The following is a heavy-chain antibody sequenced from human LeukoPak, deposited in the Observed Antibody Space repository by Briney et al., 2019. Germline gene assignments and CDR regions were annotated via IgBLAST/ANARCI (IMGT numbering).Heavy chain of an antibody. CDR3: ARDKGPSSTSWFDP. Sequence: SETLSLTCTVSGGSISSYYWSWIRQPPGKGLEWIGYIYYSGGTNYNPSLKSRVTISVDTSKNQFSLKLSSVTAADTAVYYCARDKGPSSTSWFDPWGQGTLVTVSS. J-gene: IGHJ5*02. D-gene: IGHD2-2*01. V-gene: IGHV4-59*01. CDR1: GGSISSYY. CDR2: IYYSGGT.